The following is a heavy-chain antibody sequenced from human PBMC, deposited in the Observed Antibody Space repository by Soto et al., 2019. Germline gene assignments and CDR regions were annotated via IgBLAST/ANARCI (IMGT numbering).Heavy chain of an antibody. J-gene: IGHJ3*02. D-gene: IGHD5-12*01. V-gene: IGHV1-69*13. Sequence: SVKLSCKASGYTFSSYDINWVRQATGQGLEWMGGMIPIFGKANYAQKFQGRVTITADESTSTAYMELSSLRSEDTAVYYCARVTHSGYDYAAFDIWGQGTMVT. CDR3: ARVTHSGYDYAAFDI. CDR1: GYTFSSYD. CDR2: MIPIFGKA.